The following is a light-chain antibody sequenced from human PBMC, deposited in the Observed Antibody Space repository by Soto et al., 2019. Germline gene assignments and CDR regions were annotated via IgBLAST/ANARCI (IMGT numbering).Light chain of an antibody. CDR1: SGHSSYA. CDR2: LSSDGSH. CDR3: QTWDTGARVV. V-gene: IGLV4-69*01. J-gene: IGLJ2*01. Sequence: QLVLTQSPSASASLGASVKLTCTLSSGHSSYAIAWHQQQPEKGPRYLMKLSSDGSHSKGDGIPDRFSGSSSGAERYLTISSLQSEVEADYYCQTWDTGARVVFGGGTKVTVL.